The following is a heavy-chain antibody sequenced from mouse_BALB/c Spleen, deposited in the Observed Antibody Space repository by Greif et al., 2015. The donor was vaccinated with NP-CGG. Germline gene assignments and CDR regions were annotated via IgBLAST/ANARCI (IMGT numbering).Heavy chain of an antibody. CDR2: ISYSGST. D-gene: IGHD2-3*01. CDR1: GDSITSGY. J-gene: IGHJ3*01. Sequence: VQLQQSGPSLVKPSQTLSLTCSVTGDSITSGYWNWIRKFPGNKLEYMGYISYSGSTYYNPSLKSRISITRDTSKNXYYLQLNSVTTEDTATYYCARSYDGYSLAWFAYWGQGTLVTVSA. CDR3: ARSYDGYSLAWFAY. V-gene: IGHV3-8*02.